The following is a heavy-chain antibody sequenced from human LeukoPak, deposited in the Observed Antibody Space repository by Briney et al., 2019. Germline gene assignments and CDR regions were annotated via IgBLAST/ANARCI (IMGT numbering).Heavy chain of an antibody. CDR3: ARVLNGENSSGYTGDAFDI. V-gene: IGHV1-2*04. CDR2: INPNSGGT. Sequence: ASVKVSCKAPGYTFTGYYMHWVRQAPGQGLEWMGWINPNSGGTNYAQKFQGWVTMTRDTSISTAYMELSRLRSDDTAVYYCARVLNGENSSGYTGDAFDIWGQGTMVTVSS. J-gene: IGHJ3*02. D-gene: IGHD3-22*01. CDR1: GYTFTGYY.